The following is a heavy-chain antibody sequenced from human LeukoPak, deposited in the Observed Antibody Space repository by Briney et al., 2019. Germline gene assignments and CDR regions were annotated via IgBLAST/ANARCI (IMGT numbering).Heavy chain of an antibody. V-gene: IGHV4-61*01. CDR2: IYYSGST. J-gene: IGHJ5*02. CDR3: ARGYSSMRGWFDP. D-gene: IGHD6-13*01. Sequence: PSETLSLTCTVSGGSFSSGSYYWNWIRPPPGKGLEWIGYIYYSGSTNYNPSLNSRVTISLDTSENQFSLKLSSVTAADTAVFYCARGYSSMRGWFDPWGQGTPVTVSS. CDR1: GGSFSSGSYY.